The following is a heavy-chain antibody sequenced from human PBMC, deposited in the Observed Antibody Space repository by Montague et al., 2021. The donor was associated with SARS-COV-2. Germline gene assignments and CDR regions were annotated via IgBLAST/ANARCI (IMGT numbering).Heavy chain of an antibody. J-gene: IGHJ4*02. CDR3: ARATPGIADPIEY. V-gene: IGHV4-59*08. D-gene: IGHD6-13*01. CDR1: GGSISSYL. Sequence: SETLSLTCTVSGGSISSYLWTWIRQPPGKGLEWIGYIYYSGKTNYNPSISGRVTMSVDTSKNQFSLKLNSVTAADAAVYFCARATPGIADPIEYWGQGTLLTVSS. CDR2: IYYSGKT.